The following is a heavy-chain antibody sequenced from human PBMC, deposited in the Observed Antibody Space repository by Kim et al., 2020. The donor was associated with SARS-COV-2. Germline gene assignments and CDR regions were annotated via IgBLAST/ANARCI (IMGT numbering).Heavy chain of an antibody. V-gene: IGHV4-34*01. D-gene: IGHD2-15*01. J-gene: IGHJ4*02. CDR3: ARGHRCSGGSCYGERGY. Sequence: LKSRVTISVDTSKNQFSLKLSSVTAADTAVYYCARGHRCSGGSCYGERGYWGQGTLVTVSS.